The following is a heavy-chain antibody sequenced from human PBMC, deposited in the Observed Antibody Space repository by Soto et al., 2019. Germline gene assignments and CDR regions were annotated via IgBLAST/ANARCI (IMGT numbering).Heavy chain of an antibody. CDR3: ARAVGDPLYYLDY. CDR2: TDYSGNT. J-gene: IGHJ4*02. D-gene: IGHD6-19*01. Sequence: QVQLQESGPGLVRPSETLSLTCTVSSDSISSYYWIWIRQYPGKGLEWIGYTDYSGNTNYNPSLNSRVTISGDTSKNQFSLRLSSVTAADTAVYYCARAVGDPLYYLDYWGQGTLVTVSS. V-gene: IGHV4-59*08. CDR1: SDSISSYY.